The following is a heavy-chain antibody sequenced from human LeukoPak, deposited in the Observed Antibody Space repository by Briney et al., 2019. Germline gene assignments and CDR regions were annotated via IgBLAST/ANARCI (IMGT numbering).Heavy chain of an antibody. D-gene: IGHD3-22*01. CDR2: INWNGGST. V-gene: IGHV3-20*04. CDR3: ARLGYDSSGLGPYFDY. J-gene: IGHJ4*02. Sequence: PGGSLRLSCAAAGFTVDDDGMSWGRHAPGKGLEWVSGINWNGGSTGYADSVKGRFTISRENAKNSLYLQMNSLRAEDTALYYCARLGYDSSGLGPYFDYWGQGTLVTVSS. CDR1: GFTVDDDG.